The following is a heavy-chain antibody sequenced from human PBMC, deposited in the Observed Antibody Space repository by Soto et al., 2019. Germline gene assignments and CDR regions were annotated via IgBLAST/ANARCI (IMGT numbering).Heavy chain of an antibody. Sequence: EVQLVESGGGLVQRGGSLRLSCAASGFTFSSYWMHWVRQAPGKGLEWVSGFSNDASTTRYADSVKGRFTISRDYARNTLHLQMNSLRSEDTAVYYCARGSSGYRVHYLDVWGKGTTVTVSS. CDR2: FSNDASTT. J-gene: IGHJ6*03. V-gene: IGHV3-74*01. CDR1: GFTFSSYW. D-gene: IGHD6-13*01. CDR3: ARGSSGYRVHYLDV.